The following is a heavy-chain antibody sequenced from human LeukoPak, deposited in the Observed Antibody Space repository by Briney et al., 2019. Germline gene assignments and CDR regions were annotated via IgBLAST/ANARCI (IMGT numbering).Heavy chain of an antibody. CDR2: IYYSGST. V-gene: IGHV4-31*03. CDR1: GDSISGYY. Sequence: ASETLSLTCTVFGDSISGYYWSWIRQHPGKCLEWIGYIYYSGSTYYNPSLKSRVTISVDTSKNQFSLKLSSVTAADTAVYYCARTWVVAGSNWFDPWGQGTLVTVSS. J-gene: IGHJ5*02. CDR3: ARTWVVAGSNWFDP. D-gene: IGHD2-15*01.